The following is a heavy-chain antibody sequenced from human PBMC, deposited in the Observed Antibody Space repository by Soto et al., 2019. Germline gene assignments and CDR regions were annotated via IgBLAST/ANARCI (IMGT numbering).Heavy chain of an antibody. CDR1: GFTFDDYG. V-gene: IGHV3-20*04. CDR3: ARDPPDYGDYETSLPFNYFDY. J-gene: IGHJ4*02. CDR2: INSNGGST. Sequence: EVQLVESGGGVVRPGGSLRLSCAASGFTFDDYGMSWVRQAPGKGLEWVSGINSNGGSTGYADSVKGRFTISRDNAKNSLYLQMNSLRAEDTALYYCARDPPDYGDYETSLPFNYFDYWGQGTLVTVSS. D-gene: IGHD4-17*01.